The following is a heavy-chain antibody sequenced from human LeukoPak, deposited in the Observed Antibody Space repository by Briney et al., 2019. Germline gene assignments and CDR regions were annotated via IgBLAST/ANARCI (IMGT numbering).Heavy chain of an antibody. Sequence: GGSLRLSCAASGFTFSSYGMHWVRQAPGKGLEWVAVISYDGSNKYYADSVKGRFTISRDNSKNTLYLQMNSLRAEDTAVYYCAKMESSSGWYVLDYWGQGTLVTVSS. CDR3: AKMESSSGWYVLDY. CDR2: ISYDGSNK. V-gene: IGHV3-30*18. CDR1: GFTFSSYG. D-gene: IGHD6-19*01. J-gene: IGHJ4*02.